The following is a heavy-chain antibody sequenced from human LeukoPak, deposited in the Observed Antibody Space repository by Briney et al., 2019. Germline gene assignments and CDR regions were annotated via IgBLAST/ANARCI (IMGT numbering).Heavy chain of an antibody. V-gene: IGHV3-23*01. CDR1: GFKFDNYA. Sequence: GGSLRLSCAASGFKFDNYAMTWVRQAPGKGLEWVSRICISGYSTYYADSLKGRVPIPRDNSNNTLFLEMNNLRAEDTAVYYCANSRPGARTFHYFYMAVWGKGTTVIVSS. CDR3: ANSRPGARTFHYFYMAV. J-gene: IGHJ6*03. D-gene: IGHD2/OR15-2a*01. CDR2: ICISGYST.